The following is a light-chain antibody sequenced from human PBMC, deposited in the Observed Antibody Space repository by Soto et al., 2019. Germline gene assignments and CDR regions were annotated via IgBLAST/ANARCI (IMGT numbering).Light chain of an antibody. V-gene: IGLV2-14*01. CDR3: SSYTSSSPVV. J-gene: IGLJ2*01. CDR1: SSDVGGYNS. Sequence: QSALTQPASVSGSPGQSITISCTGTSSDVGGYNSVSWYQQHPGKAPKLMIYDVSNRPSGVSNRFSGSKSVNTASLTISGLQAEDEADYYCSSYTSSSPVVFGGGTKLTAL. CDR2: DVS.